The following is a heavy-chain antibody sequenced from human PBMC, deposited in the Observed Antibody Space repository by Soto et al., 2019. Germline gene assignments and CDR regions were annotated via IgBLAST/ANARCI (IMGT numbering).Heavy chain of an antibody. J-gene: IGHJ4*02. V-gene: IGHV4-31*03. CDR2: IYYSGTT. D-gene: IGHD3-22*01. Sequence: SETLSLTCTVSGGSISSGGHYWSWIRQHPGKGLEWIGYIYYSGTTYYNPSLKSRVTISVDTSKNQFSLKLSSVTAADTAVYYCARAYYDSSGYSRYFDSWGQGTLVTVSS. CDR1: GGSISSGGHY. CDR3: ARAYYDSSGYSRYFDS.